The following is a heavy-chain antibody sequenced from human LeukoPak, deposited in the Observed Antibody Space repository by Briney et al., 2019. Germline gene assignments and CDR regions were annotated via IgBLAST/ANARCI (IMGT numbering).Heavy chain of an antibody. D-gene: IGHD2-2*01. CDR2: INTNSGGT. J-gene: IGHJ4*02. CDR1: GYTFTGYY. CDR3: ARLGYCSRTSCSY. V-gene: IGHV1-2*02. Sequence: ASVKVSCKASGYTFTGYYMHWVRQAPGQGLEWMGWINTNSGGTNYAQKFQGRVTMTRDTSISTAYMELSRLRSDDTAVYYCARLGYCSRTSCSYWGEGTLVTVSS.